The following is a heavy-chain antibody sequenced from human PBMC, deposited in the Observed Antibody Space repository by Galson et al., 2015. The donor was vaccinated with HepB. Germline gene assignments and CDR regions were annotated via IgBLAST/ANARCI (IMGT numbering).Heavy chain of an antibody. CDR1: GFTFSSYS. Sequence: SLRLSCAASGFTFSSYSMNWVRQAPGKGLEWVSSISSSSSYIYYADSVKGRFTISRDNAKNSLYLQMNSLRAEDTAVCYCARDEPYSSGWYGYWGQGTLVTVSS. CDR3: ARDEPYSSGWYGY. CDR2: ISSSSSYI. D-gene: IGHD6-19*01. J-gene: IGHJ4*02. V-gene: IGHV3-21*01.